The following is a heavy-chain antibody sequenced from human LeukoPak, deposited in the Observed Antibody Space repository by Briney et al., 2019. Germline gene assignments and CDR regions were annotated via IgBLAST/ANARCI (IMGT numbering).Heavy chain of an antibody. D-gene: IGHD6-19*01. J-gene: IGHJ4*02. CDR3: ARVRSVAGTGPHFDY. CDR2: IYYSGST. Sequence: PSETLSLTCTVSGGSISSYYWSWIRQPPGKGLEWIGYIYYSGSTNYNPSLKSRVTISVDTSKNQFSLKLSSVTAADTAVYYCARVRSVAGTGPHFDYWGQGTLVTVSS. V-gene: IGHV4-59*01. CDR1: GGSISSYY.